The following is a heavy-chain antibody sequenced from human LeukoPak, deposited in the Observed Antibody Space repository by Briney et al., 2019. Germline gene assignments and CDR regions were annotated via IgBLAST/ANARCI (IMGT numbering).Heavy chain of an antibody. D-gene: IGHD6-19*01. CDR3: ASESVYSSTDY. CDR2: IYYSGTT. Sequence: SETLSLTCTVSGGSISSYYWSWIRQPPGKGLEWIGYIYYSGTTNYNPSLKSRVTISVDTSKNQFSLKLSSVTAADTAVYYCASESVYSSTDYWGQGTLVTVSS. V-gene: IGHV4-59*12. CDR1: GGSISSYY. J-gene: IGHJ4*02.